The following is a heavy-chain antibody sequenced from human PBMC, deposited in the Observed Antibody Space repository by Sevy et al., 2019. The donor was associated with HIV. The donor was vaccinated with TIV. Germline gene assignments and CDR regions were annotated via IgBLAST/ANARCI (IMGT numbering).Heavy chain of an antibody. D-gene: IGHD1-26*01. Sequence: GGSLRLSCAASGFTFSIYTMTWVRQAPGKGLECVSYIVGSSSTIYYADSVKGRFTISRDNAKNSLYLQMNSLRAEDTAVYYCARERVGGPFDIWGQGTMVTVSS. CDR2: IVGSSSTI. CDR3: ARERVGGPFDI. J-gene: IGHJ3*02. V-gene: IGHV3-48*01. CDR1: GFTFSIYT.